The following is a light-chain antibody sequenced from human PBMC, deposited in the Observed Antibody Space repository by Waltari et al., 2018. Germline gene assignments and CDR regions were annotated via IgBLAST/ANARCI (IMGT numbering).Light chain of an antibody. V-gene: IGLV2-14*03. CDR2: DVT. Sequence: QSALTQPASVSGSPGQSITISCSGTGSDAGGYNYVSWYQQHPGKAPKVIIYDVTNRPSGVSDRFSGSKSGNTASLTISGLQAEDEADYYCSSYTTTRVMFGGGTKVTVL. J-gene: IGLJ3*02. CDR3: SSYTTTRVM. CDR1: GSDAGGYNY.